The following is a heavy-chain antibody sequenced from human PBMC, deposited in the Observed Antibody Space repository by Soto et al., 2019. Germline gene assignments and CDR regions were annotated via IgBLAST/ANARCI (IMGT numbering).Heavy chain of an antibody. D-gene: IGHD2-15*01. J-gene: IGHJ5*02. CDR3: ARDNCSGGSCYSNWFDP. CDR2: IYYSGST. Sequence: SETLSLTCTVSGGSVSSGSYYWSWLRQPPGKGLEWIGYIYYSGSTNYNPSLKSRVTISVDTSKNQFSLKLSSVTAADTAVYYCARDNCSGGSCYSNWFDPWGQGTLVTVSS. V-gene: IGHV4-61*01. CDR1: GGSVSSGSYY.